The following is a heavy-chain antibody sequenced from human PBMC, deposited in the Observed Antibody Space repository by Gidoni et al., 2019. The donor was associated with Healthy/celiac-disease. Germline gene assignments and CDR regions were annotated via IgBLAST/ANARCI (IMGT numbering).Heavy chain of an antibody. D-gene: IGHD5-18*01. Sequence: EVQLVESGGGLVKPGGSLRLSCAASGFTFSNAWMSWVRQAPGKGLEWVGRMKSKTDGGTTDYAAPVKGRFTISRDDSKNTLYLQMNSLKTEDTAVYYCTTDQIWERDAFDIWGQGTMVTVSS. CDR3: TTDQIWERDAFDI. CDR1: GFTFSNAW. J-gene: IGHJ3*02. CDR2: MKSKTDGGTT. V-gene: IGHV3-15*01.